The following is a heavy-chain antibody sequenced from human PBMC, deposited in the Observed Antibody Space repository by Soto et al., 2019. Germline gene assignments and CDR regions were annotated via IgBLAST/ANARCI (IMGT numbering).Heavy chain of an antibody. D-gene: IGHD6-19*01. Sequence: PGGSLRLSCAASGFTFSSYAMSWVRQAPGKGLEWVSAISGSGGSTYYADSVKGRFTISRDNSKNTLYLQMNSLRAEDTAVYYCANTPLIAVADYYYGMDVWGQGTTVTVSS. V-gene: IGHV3-23*01. J-gene: IGHJ6*02. CDR3: ANTPLIAVADYYYGMDV. CDR2: ISGSGGST. CDR1: GFTFSSYA.